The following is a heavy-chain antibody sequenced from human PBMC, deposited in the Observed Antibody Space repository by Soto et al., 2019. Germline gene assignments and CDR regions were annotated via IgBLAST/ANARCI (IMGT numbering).Heavy chain of an antibody. CDR3: GLFLGPGSPYYFNS. CDR2: ISPYNGYT. V-gene: IGHV1-18*01. D-gene: IGHD2-15*01. CDR1: GYTFTSYG. Sequence: ASVKVSCKTSGYTFTSYGISWVRQAPGQGLEWMGWISPYNGYTNYAQKLQGRVTMTTDTSTNTAYMELRSLRSDDTAVYYCGLFLGPGSPYYFNSWGQGTLVTVSS. J-gene: IGHJ4*02.